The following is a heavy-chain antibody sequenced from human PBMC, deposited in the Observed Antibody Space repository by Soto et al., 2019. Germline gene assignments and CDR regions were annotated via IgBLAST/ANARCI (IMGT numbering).Heavy chain of an antibody. Sequence: QVQLVESGGGVVQPGRSLRLSCAASGFTFSSYVMHWVRQAPGKGLEWVAVISYDGSNKYYADSVKGRFTISRDNSKNTLYLQMNSLRAEDTAVYYCAREDYYGSGRRGFDYWGQGTLVTVSS. CDR1: GFTFSSYV. J-gene: IGHJ4*02. CDR3: AREDYYGSGRRGFDY. V-gene: IGHV3-30-3*01. D-gene: IGHD3-10*01. CDR2: ISYDGSNK.